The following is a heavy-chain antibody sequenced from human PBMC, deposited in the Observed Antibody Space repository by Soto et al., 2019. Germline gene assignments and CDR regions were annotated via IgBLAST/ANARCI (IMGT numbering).Heavy chain of an antibody. D-gene: IGHD6-13*01. Sequence: PGGSLRLSCAASGTSALTFSSYSMNWVRQAPGKGLEWVSSISSSSSYIYYADSVKGRFTISRDNAKNSLYLQMNSLRAEDTAVYYCAREYSSSWYYDNNYFDYWGQGTLVTVSS. CDR3: AREYSSSWYYDNNYFDY. CDR2: ISSSSSYI. CDR1: GTSALTFSSYS. J-gene: IGHJ4*02. V-gene: IGHV3-21*01.